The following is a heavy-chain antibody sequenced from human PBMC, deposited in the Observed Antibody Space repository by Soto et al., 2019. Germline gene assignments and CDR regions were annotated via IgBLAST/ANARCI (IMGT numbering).Heavy chain of an antibody. J-gene: IGHJ4*02. D-gene: IGHD1-26*01. CDR2: VGGSGGRT. CDR3: ARGPMPVGAITY. V-gene: IGHV3-21*06. Sequence: PGGSLRLSCAASGSTFSSYGMNWVRQAPGKGLEWVSSVGGSGGRTYYADSVKGRFTISRDNAKNSLYLQMNSLRAEDTAVYYCARGPMPVGAITYWGQGTLVTVSS. CDR1: GSTFSSYG.